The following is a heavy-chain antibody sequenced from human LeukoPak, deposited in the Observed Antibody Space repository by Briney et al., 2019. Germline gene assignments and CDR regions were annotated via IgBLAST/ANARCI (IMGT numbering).Heavy chain of an antibody. CDR1: GFTFSSYA. CDR3: ARSGYNRFDY. D-gene: IGHD5-24*01. V-gene: IGHV3-23*01. CDR2: FSGRGGGT. J-gene: IGHJ4*02. Sequence: WGSLRLSCATSGFTFSSYAMSWVRQVPGKGLEWVSSFSGRGGGTYYADSVKGRFTISRDNSKNTLYLQMNSLRAEDTAVYYCARSGYNRFDYWGQGTLVTVSS.